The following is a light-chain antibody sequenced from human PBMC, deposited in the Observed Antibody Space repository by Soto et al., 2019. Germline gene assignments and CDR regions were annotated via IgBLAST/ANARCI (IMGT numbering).Light chain of an antibody. Sequence: EIVLTQSPGTLSLSPGERGILSCRASQSVSNNYLAWYQQKPGQAPRLLIYGAYTRVTGIPDRFSGSGSGTDFTLPISRLEPEDFAMYYCQQYGSSPLIFGPGTKVDIK. CDR2: GAY. CDR3: QQYGSSPLI. J-gene: IGKJ3*01. V-gene: IGKV3-20*01. CDR1: QSVSNNY.